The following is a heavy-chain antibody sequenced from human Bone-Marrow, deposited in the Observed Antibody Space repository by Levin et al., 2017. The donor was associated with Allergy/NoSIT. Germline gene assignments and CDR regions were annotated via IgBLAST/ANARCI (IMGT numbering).Heavy chain of an antibody. CDR3: GGRNDFWSRTHGGYYFFMDG. D-gene: IGHD3-3*01. CDR2: ISGSSSYI. V-gene: IGHV3-21*01. Sequence: LSLTCAASGFTFSSYTMNWVRQAPGKGLEWVSSISGSSSYITFSDSVKGRLTISRDNAKNSLFLQMNNLRAEDTAVYYCGGRNDFWSRTHGGYYFFMDGWGAGTTVTVSS. CDR1: GFTFSSYT. J-gene: IGHJ6*03.